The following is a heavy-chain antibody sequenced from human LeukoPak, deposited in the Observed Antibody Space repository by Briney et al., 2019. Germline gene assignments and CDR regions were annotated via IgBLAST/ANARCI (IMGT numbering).Heavy chain of an antibody. J-gene: IGHJ5*02. Sequence: ASVKVTCKTSGYSFTDYYMHWVRQAPGQGLEWMGWINPNSGGTSSAQKFQGRVTMTRDTSITTVYMEVNWLTSDDTAIYYCARADRLHGGPYLIGPWGQGTLVTVSS. D-gene: IGHD2-21*01. CDR2: INPNSGGT. CDR3: ARADRLHGGPYLIGP. V-gene: IGHV1-2*02. CDR1: GYSFTDYY.